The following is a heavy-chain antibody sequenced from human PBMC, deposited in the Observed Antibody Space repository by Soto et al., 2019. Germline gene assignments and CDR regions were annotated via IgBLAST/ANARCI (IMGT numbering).Heavy chain of an antibody. J-gene: IGHJ4*03. V-gene: IGHV1-3*01. CDR2: INAGNGNT. CDR1: GYTFTSYG. CDR3: AIGLTAYYFDY. D-gene: IGHD5-18*01. Sequence: ASVKVSCKASGYTFTSYGIHWVRQAPGQRLEWMGWINAGNGNTKYSRKFQGRVTITRDTSASTAYMELSSLRSEDTAVYYCAIGLTAYYFDYWGQGTMVTVSS.